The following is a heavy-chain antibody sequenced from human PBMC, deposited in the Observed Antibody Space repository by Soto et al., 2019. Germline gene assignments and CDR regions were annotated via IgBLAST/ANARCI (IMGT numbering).Heavy chain of an antibody. CDR1: GYIFTTYG. D-gene: IGHD1-26*01. CDR2: INPANGDT. J-gene: IGHJ4*01. Sequence: GASVKVSCKASGYIFTTYGVHWMRQAPGQRLEWVGWINPANGDTRYLQKFRGRATLTTDTSATTAHMELSSLTSEDTAVYYCAIQSIAILVKVGDFWG. CDR3: AIQSIAILVKVGDF. V-gene: IGHV1-3*01.